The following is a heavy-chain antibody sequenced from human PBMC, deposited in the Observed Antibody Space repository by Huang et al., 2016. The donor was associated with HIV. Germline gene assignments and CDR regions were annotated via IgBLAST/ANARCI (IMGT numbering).Heavy chain of an antibody. J-gene: IGHJ4*02. V-gene: IGHV1-69*01. CDR3: AMSLRYQYDSRSYWGRYFDY. D-gene: IGHD3-16*01. CDR1: GGSFSDQI. Sequence: QVQLEQSGPAVRKPGSSVKVSCQASGGSFSDQIISWVRQAPGQRFEWIGGICPLFRAQAYAQEFKGRVTMTADDSTATIYMELNSLTSEDTAVYYCAMSLRYQYDSRSYWGRYFDYWGQGTLVTVSS. CDR2: ICPLFRAQ.